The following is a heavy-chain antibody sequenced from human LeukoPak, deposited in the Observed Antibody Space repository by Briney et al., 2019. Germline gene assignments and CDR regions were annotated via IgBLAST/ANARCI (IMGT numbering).Heavy chain of an antibody. V-gene: IGHV3-66*02. D-gene: IGHD1-14*01. J-gene: IGHJ4*02. CDR1: GFTVSSNY. CDR2: IYSGGST. Sequence: GGSLRLSCAASGFTVSSNYMSWVRQAPGKGLEWVSVIYSGGSTYYADSVKGRFTISRDNYKNTLYLQMNSLRAEDTAVYYCARGSPGTASDYWGQGTLVTVSS. CDR3: ARGSPGTASDY.